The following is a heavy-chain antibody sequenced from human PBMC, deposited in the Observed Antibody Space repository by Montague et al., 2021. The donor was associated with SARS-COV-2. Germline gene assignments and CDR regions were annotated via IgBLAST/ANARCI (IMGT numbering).Heavy chain of an antibody. J-gene: IGHJ6*02. D-gene: IGHD3-10*01. V-gene: IGHV4-39*01. CDR1: GGSIKSNSYY. Sequence: SETLSLTCNVFGGSIKSNSYYWGWIRQPPGKGLEWIGSTYNTGSNYYNPSLKSRVSISADSSKNQFSLRLSSVTAAVTAVYYCASLVLWFGTGRVYYYYGTDFWGQGTPVTVSS. CDR3: ASLVLWFGTGRVYYYYGTDF. CDR2: TYNTGSN.